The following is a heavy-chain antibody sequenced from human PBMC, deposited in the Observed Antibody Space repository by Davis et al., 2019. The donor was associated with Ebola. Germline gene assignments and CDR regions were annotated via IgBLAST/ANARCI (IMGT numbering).Heavy chain of an antibody. CDR3: ARLSGLFSSSSGALYFDL. V-gene: IGHV4-39*07. CDR1: GGSISSGTYY. D-gene: IGHD6-6*01. CDR2: IYYDGRT. J-gene: IGHJ2*01. Sequence: SETLSLTCSVSGGSISSGTYYWGWVRQPPGKGLEWIGSIYYDGRTHYRSSLEGRVTILLDTSKNQFSLKLRSVTAADTAVYFCARLSGLFSSSSGALYFDLWGRGTLVSVSS.